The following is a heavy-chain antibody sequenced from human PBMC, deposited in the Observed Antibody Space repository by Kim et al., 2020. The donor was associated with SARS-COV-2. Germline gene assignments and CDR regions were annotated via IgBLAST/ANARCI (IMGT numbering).Heavy chain of an antibody. CDR2: NK. CDR3: ASGVTTNIDY. V-gene: IGHV3-30*01. J-gene: IGHJ4*02. D-gene: IGHD3-3*01. Sequence: NKTYADPVKGRFTNSRDNSKNTLYLQVNSLRAEDTAVYYCASGVTTNIDYWGQGTLVTVSS.